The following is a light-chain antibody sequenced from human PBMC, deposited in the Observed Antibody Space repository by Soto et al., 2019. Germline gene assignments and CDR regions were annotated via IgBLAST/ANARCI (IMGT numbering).Light chain of an antibody. CDR3: QQRSKWPLT. J-gene: IGKJ4*01. CDR1: QSISSY. CDR2: DTS. V-gene: IGKV3-11*01. Sequence: IVLTQSPATLSLSPGERATISCRGSQSISSYLGWYQQKPGQAPRLLIYDTSNRATGMPARFSGSGSGTDLTLTISSLEPEDFAVYYCQQRSKWPLTFGGGTKVDIK.